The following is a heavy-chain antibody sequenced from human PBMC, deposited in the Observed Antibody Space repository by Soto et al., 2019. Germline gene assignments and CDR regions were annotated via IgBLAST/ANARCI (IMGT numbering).Heavy chain of an antibody. CDR2: ISSSSDYI. CDR1: GFTFTAYS. D-gene: IGHD4-17*01. Sequence: EVQLVESGGGLVKPGGSLRLSCAASGFTFTAYSMNWVRQAPGKGLEWVSSISSSSDYIDYADSVKGRFTISRDNAKNSLYLPMNSLRAEDTAVYYCARDYGDYHSDYWGQGTLVTVSS. V-gene: IGHV3-21*01. CDR3: ARDYGDYHSDY. J-gene: IGHJ4*02.